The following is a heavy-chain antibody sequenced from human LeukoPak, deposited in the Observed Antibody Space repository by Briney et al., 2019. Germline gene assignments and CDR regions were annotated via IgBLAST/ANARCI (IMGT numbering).Heavy chain of an antibody. V-gene: IGHV3-23*01. CDR1: GLTFSSYA. CDR3: ARSPMSTLKSFDS. D-gene: IGHD3-16*01. CDR2: YSASGANT. J-gene: IGHJ4*02. Sequence: GGSLRLSCAASGLTFSSYAMSWVRQAPGKGLEWVSVYSASGANTYYADSVRGRFTISGDNSKNTLYLHMNGLRAEDTAFYYCARSPMSTLKSFDSWGQGTLVTVSS.